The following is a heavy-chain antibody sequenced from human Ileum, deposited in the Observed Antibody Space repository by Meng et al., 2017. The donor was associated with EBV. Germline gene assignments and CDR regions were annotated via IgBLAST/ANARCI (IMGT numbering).Heavy chain of an antibody. Sequence: QVQLVQSGSELQNPGXSVKVSCKASGYTFTNYGITWVRQAPGQGLEWMGWINAYNGDTNYAQTLQGRVTMTTDTSTSTAYMELRSLRSDDTAVYYCARVEVGITSGDYWGQGTLVTVSS. D-gene: IGHD1-26*01. V-gene: IGHV1-18*01. CDR3: ARVEVGITSGDY. CDR1: GYTFTNYG. CDR2: INAYNGDT. J-gene: IGHJ4*02.